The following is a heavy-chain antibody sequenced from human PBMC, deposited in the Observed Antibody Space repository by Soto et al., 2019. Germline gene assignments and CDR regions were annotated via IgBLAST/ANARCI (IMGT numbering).Heavy chain of an antibody. CDR2: IRSKANSYAT. CDR1: GFTFSGSA. J-gene: IGHJ6*02. CDR3: TISHPDSITMIRSGMDV. V-gene: IGHV3-73*02. Sequence: EVQLVESGGGLVQPGGSLKLSCAASGFTFSGSAMHWVRQASGKGLEWVGRIRSKANSYATAYAASVKGRFTISRDDSKNTAYLQMNSLKTEDTAVYYCTISHPDSITMIRSGMDVWGQGTTVTVSS. D-gene: IGHD3-22*01.